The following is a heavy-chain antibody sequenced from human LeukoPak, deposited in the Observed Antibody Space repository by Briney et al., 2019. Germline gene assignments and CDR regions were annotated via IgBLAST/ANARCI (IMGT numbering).Heavy chain of an antibody. Sequence: ESGPALVKPTQTLTLTCTFSGFSLSTSGMCVSWIRQPPGKGLEWIGYIYYSGSTNYNPSLKSRVTISVDTSKNQFSLKLSSVTAADTAVYYCARGLRKLTIFPLHWGQGTLVTVSS. D-gene: IGHD3-3*01. CDR1: GFSLSTSGMC. J-gene: IGHJ4*02. CDR3: ARGLRKLTIFPLH. V-gene: IGHV4-61*08. CDR2: IYYSGST.